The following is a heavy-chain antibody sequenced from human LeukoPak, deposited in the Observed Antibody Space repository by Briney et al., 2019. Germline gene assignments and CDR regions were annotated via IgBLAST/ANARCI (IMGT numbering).Heavy chain of an antibody. Sequence: PGGSLRLSCAASGFTFSSYSMNWVRQAPGKGLEWVSYISSSSSTIYYADSVKGRFTISRDNAKNSLYLQMNSLGAEDTAVYYCARDRAAERITIFGVVIDNWFDPWGQGTLVTVSS. V-gene: IGHV3-48*01. J-gene: IGHJ5*02. D-gene: IGHD3-3*01. CDR1: GFTFSSYS. CDR2: ISSSSSTI. CDR3: ARDRAAERITIFGVVIDNWFDP.